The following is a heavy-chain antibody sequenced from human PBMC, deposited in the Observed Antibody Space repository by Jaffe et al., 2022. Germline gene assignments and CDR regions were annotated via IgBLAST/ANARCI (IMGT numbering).Heavy chain of an antibody. CDR1: GFTFSSYA. D-gene: IGHD3-10*01. J-gene: IGHJ4*02. Sequence: EVQLLESGGGLVQPGGSLRLSCAASGFTFSSYAMSWVRQAPGKGLEWVSAISGSGGSTYYADSVKGRFTISRDNSKNTLYLQMNSLRAEDTAVYYCAKLPEYYYGSGSYYDYWGQGTLVTVSS. CDR2: ISGSGGST. V-gene: IGHV3-23*01. CDR3: AKLPEYYYGSGSYYDY.